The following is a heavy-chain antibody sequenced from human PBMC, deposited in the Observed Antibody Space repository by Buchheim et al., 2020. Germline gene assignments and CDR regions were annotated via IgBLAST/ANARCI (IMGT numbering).Heavy chain of an antibody. CDR1: GGSISSGGYY. D-gene: IGHD2-21*02. CDR3: VSQAYCGGDCYSGWFDP. J-gene: IGHJ5*02. CDR2: IYYSGSA. V-gene: IGHV4-31*03. Sequence: QVQLQESGPGLVKPSQTLSLTCTVSGGSISSGGYYWSWIRQHPGKGLEWIGYIYYSGSAYYNPSLKSRVTISVDTSKNQFSLKLSSVTAADTAVYYCVSQAYCGGDCYSGWFDPWGQGTL.